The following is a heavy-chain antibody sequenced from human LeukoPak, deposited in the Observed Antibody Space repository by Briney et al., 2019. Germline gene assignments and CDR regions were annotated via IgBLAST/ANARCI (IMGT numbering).Heavy chain of an antibody. CDR2: ISDTGATT. CDR1: GFTFSSYA. D-gene: IGHD2-8*01. CDR3: AKDTSIGRYCTNGVCSPFDY. J-gene: IGHJ4*02. Sequence: GGSLRLSCAGSGFTFSSYAVSWVRQAPGKGLEWVSAISDTGATTYDADSVKGRFTISRDNSRSTLYLQMNSLRAEDTALYYCAKDTSIGRYCTNGVCSPFDYWGQGTLVTVSS. V-gene: IGHV3-23*01.